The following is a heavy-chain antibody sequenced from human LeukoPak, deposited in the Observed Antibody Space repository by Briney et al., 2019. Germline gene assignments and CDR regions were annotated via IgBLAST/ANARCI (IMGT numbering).Heavy chain of an antibody. CDR2: IYHSGST. CDR3: ARNYYDSSGYSTGNNWFDP. Sequence: PSETLSLTCTVSGYSISSGYYWGWIRQPPGKGLEWIGSIYHSGSTYYNPSLKSRVTTSVDTSKNQFSLKLSSVTAADTAVYYCARNYYDSSGYSTGNNWFDPWGQGTLVTVSS. V-gene: IGHV4-38-2*02. D-gene: IGHD3-22*01. CDR1: GYSISSGYY. J-gene: IGHJ5*02.